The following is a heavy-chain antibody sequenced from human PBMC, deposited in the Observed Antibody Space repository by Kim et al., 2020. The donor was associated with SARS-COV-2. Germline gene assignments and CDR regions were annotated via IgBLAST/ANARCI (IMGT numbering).Heavy chain of an antibody. CDR2: ISWNSGSI. J-gene: IGHJ6*02. Sequence: GGSLRLSCAASGFTFDDYAMHWVRQAPGKGLEWVSGISWNSGSIGYADSVKGRFTISRDNAKNSLYLQMNSLRAEDTALYYCAKDGDTMVRGVGYYYYGMDVWGQGTTVTVSS. V-gene: IGHV3-9*01. CDR1: GFTFDDYA. CDR3: AKDGDTMVRGVGYYYYGMDV. D-gene: IGHD3-10*01.